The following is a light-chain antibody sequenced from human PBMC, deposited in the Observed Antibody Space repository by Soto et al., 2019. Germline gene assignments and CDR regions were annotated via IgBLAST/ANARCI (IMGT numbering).Light chain of an antibody. CDR3: QQYYTYPRT. Sequence: AIQMTQSPPLISASTGDRVTLTCRASQGLGNSLAWYQQKPGQAPKLLIYGATTLQTGVPSRFSGRGSGTEFTLTISCLQSEAFATYYCQQYYTYPRTFAQGTKVEVK. CDR1: QGLGNS. V-gene: IGKV1-8*01. J-gene: IGKJ1*01. CDR2: GAT.